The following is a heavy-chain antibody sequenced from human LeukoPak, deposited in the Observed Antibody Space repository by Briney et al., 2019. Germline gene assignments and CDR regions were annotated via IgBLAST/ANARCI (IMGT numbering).Heavy chain of an antibody. V-gene: IGHV4-34*01. Sequence: SETLSLTCAVYGGSFSGYYWSWIRQPPGKGLEWIGEINHSGSTNYNPSLKSRVTISVDKSKNQFSLKLSSVTAADTAVYYCASRYASGSYWGQGTLVTVSS. J-gene: IGHJ4*02. CDR3: ASRYASGSY. CDR1: GGSFSGYY. CDR2: INHSGST. D-gene: IGHD3-10*01.